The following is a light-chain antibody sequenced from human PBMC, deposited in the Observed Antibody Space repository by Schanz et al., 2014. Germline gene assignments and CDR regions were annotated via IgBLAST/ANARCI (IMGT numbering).Light chain of an antibody. J-gene: IGLJ3*02. V-gene: IGLV1-44*01. CDR3: AAWDDSLNGQL. Sequence: SVLTQPPSASGTPGQRVTISCSGSSSNIGSNVVNWFRQLPGTAPKLLIYSDNQRPSGVPDRFSGSKSGSSASLAINGLQSEDEADYYCAAWDDSLNGQLFGGGTKLTVL. CDR2: SDN. CDR1: SSNIGSNV.